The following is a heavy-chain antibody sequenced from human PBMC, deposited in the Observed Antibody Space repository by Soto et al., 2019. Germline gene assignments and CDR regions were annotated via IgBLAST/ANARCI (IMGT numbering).Heavy chain of an antibody. J-gene: IGHJ4*02. V-gene: IGHV3-30-3*01. D-gene: IGHD3-16*01. CDR1: GFTFSTYA. CDR3: ARDGASY. Sequence: QVQLVESGGGVVQPGRSLRLSCAASGFTFSTYAMHWLRQAPGKGLEWVAVISYDGTNKYYADSVKGRFTISRDNSKNTLYLQMNSLRAVDTAVFYCARDGASYWGQGTPVIVSS. CDR2: ISYDGTNK.